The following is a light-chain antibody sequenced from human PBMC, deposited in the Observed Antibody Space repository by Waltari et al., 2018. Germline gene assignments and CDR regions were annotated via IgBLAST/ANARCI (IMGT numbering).Light chain of an antibody. Sequence: QSALTQPASVSGSPGQSITISCTGTSSDVGSYNLVSWYQQHPGKAPKLMIYEGSKRRSGVSNRFAGSKSGNTASLTISGLQAEDEADYYCCSLTVFGGGTKLTVL. V-gene: IGLV2-23*01. CDR2: EGS. J-gene: IGLJ3*02. CDR1: SSDVGSYNL. CDR3: CSLTV.